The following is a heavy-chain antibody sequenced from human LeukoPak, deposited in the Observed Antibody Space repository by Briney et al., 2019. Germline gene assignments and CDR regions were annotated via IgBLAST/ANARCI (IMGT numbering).Heavy chain of an antibody. CDR2: ISSSGSTI. CDR3: VRDLGYCSSTSCYDWFDP. J-gene: IGHJ5*02. V-gene: IGHV3-11*01. D-gene: IGHD2-2*01. Sequence: GGSLRLSCAASGFTFSDYYMSWIRQAPGKGLEWVSYISSSGSTIYYADSVKGRFTISRDNAKNSLYLQMNSLRAEDTAVYYCVRDLGYCSSTSCYDWFDPWGQGTLVTVSS. CDR1: GFTFSDYY.